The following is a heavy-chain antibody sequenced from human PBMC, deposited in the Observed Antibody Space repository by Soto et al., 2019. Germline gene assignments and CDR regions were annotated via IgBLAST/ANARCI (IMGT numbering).Heavy chain of an antibody. CDR3: ARDRLRYFDWLPPGAFDI. J-gene: IGHJ3*02. Sequence: PGGSLILSWAASGFTFSSYIMNWVRQAPGKGLEWVSYISSSSSTIYYADSVKGRFTISRDNAKNSLYLQMNSLRAEDTAVYYCARDRLRYFDWLPPGAFDIWGQGTMVTV. V-gene: IGHV3-48*01. CDR2: ISSSSSTI. CDR1: GFTFSSYI. D-gene: IGHD3-9*01.